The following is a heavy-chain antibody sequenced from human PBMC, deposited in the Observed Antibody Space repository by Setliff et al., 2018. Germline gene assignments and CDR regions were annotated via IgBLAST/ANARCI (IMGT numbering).Heavy chain of an antibody. V-gene: IGHV3-33*08. Sequence: PGGSLRLSCAASGFTFSTYRMHWVRQAPGKGLEWVAVIWGDGVNKFHADSVKGRFTISRDNSKNTLHLQMNSLRPEDTAVYYCARTCSGSGCYAGLESWGQGTPVTVSS. CDR3: ARTCSGSGCYAGLES. CDR1: GFTFSTYR. J-gene: IGHJ4*02. CDR2: IWGDGVNK. D-gene: IGHD2-15*01.